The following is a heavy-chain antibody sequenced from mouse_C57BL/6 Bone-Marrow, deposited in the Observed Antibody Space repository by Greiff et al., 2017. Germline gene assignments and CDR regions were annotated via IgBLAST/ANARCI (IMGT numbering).Heavy chain of an antibody. D-gene: IGHD1-1*01. CDR2: INPYNGGT. J-gene: IGHJ4*01. Sequence: EVQLQQSGPVLVKPGASVKMSCKASGYTFTDYYMNWVKQSHGKSLEWIGVINPYNGGTSYNQKFKGKATLTVDKSSSTAYMELNSLTSEDSAVYYCTLREDYYGSSYAMDYWGQGTSVTVSS. CDR1: GYTFTDYY. CDR3: TLREDYYGSSYAMDY. V-gene: IGHV1-19*01.